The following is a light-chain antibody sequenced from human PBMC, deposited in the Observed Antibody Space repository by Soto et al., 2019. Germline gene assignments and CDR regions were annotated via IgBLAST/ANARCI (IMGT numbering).Light chain of an antibody. J-gene: IGLJ2*01. CDR3: GTWDSSLSAGV. V-gene: IGLV1-51*01. CDR2: HNN. Sequence: QSVLTQPPSVSAAPGQTVTISCSGTTSNIGNSDVSWYQQLPGRAPKLLIYHNNNRPSGIPDRFSGSRSGTSATLGITGLQTGDEAHYYCGTWDSSLSAGVFGGGTKLTVL. CDR1: TSNIGNSD.